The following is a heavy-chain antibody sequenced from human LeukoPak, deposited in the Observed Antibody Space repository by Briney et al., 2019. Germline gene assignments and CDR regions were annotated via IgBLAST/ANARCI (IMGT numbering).Heavy chain of an antibody. CDR2: IYYSGST. V-gene: IGHV4-39*01. CDR3: ARLVASSSWWDY. CDR1: GGSISSSSYY. D-gene: IGHD6-13*01. Sequence: SETLSLTCTVSGGSISSSSYYWGWIHQPPGKGLEWIGSIYYSGSTYYNPSLKSRVTISVDTSKNQFSLKLSSVTAADTAVYYCARLVASSSWWDYWGQGTLVTVSS. J-gene: IGHJ4*02.